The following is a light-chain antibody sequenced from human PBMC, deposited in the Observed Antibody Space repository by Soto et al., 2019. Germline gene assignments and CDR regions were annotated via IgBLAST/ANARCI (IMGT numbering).Light chain of an antibody. CDR2: DAS. Sequence: DIVMTQSPLSLPVTPGEAASISCRSSQSLLHKNGNNYFNWYLQKPGKAPKLLIYDASSLESGVPSRFSGSGSGTEFTLTISSLQPDDFATYYCQQYNSYPITFGQGTRLEIK. CDR3: QQYNSYPIT. J-gene: IGKJ5*01. CDR1: QSLLHKNGNNY. V-gene: IGKV2-28*01.